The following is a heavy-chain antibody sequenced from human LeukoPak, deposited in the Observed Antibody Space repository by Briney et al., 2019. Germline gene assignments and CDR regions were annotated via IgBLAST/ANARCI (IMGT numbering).Heavy chain of an antibody. CDR3: ARTSIAVAGGDY. J-gene: IGHJ4*02. CDR2: IKRDGSEK. CDR1: GFIFSDYW. D-gene: IGHD6-19*01. V-gene: IGHV3-7*01. Sequence: QPGGSLRLSGAASGFIFSDYWMTWVRLAPEKGLEWVANIKRDGSEKYYVDSVKGRFTISRDNAKNSLYLQMNSLRAEDTAVYYCARTSIAVAGGDYWGQGTLVTVSS.